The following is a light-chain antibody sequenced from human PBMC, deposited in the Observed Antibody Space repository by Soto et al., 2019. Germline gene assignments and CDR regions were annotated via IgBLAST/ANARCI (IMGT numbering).Light chain of an antibody. CDR2: GAS. CDR3: QQRSNWPLT. Sequence: EIVMTQSPATLSVSPVERATLSGMASRYIRSSVAWYQQKPGQAPRLLIYGASTRATGVPARFSGSGSGTDFTLTISSLEPEDFAVYYCQQRSNWPLTFGGGTKVDIK. CDR1: RYIRSS. J-gene: IGKJ4*01. V-gene: IGKV3-15*01.